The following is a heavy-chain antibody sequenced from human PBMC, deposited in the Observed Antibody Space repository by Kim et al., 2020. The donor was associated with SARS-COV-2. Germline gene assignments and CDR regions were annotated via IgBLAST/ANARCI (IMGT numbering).Heavy chain of an antibody. D-gene: IGHD6-13*01. CDR2: ISWDGGST. J-gene: IGHJ4*02. CDR1: GFTFDDYT. V-gene: IGHV3-43*01. Sequence: GGSLRLSCAASGFTFDDYTMHWVRQAPGKGLEWVSLISWDGGSTYYADSVKGRFTISRDNSKNSLYLQMNSLRTEDTALYYCAKDRLRAAASPGDFDYWGQGTLVTVSS. CDR3: AKDRLRAAASPGDFDY.